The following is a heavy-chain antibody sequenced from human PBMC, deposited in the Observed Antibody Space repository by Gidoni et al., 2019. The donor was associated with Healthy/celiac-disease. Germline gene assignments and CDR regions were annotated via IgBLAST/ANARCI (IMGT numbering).Heavy chain of an antibody. Sequence: QVQLQESGPGLVKPSQTLSLTCTVSGGSISSGSYYWSGIRQPAGKGLEWIGRIYTSGSTNYNPSLKSRVTMSVDTSKNQFSLKLSSVTAADTAVYYCARGSTMIVAGYAFDIWGQGTMVTVSS. V-gene: IGHV4-61*02. J-gene: IGHJ3*02. CDR1: GGSISSGSYY. CDR2: IYTSGST. CDR3: ARGSTMIVAGYAFDI. D-gene: IGHD3-22*01.